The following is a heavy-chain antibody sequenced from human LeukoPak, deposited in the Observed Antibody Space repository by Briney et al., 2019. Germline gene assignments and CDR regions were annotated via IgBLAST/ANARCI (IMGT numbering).Heavy chain of an antibody. CDR3: ASGLGYLFDY. J-gene: IGHJ4*02. CDR2: TRNKANSYTT. V-gene: IGHV3-72*01. CDR1: GFTFSDHY. Sequence: GGSLRLSCAASGFTFSDHYMDWVRQAPGKGLEWVCRTRNKANSYTTEYAASVKGRFTISRDDSKNSLYLQMNSLKTEDTAVYYCASGLGYLFDYWGQGTLVTVSS. D-gene: IGHD3-16*01.